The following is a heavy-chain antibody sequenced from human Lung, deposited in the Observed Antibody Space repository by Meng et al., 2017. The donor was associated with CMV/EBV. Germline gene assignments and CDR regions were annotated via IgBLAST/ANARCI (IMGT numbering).Heavy chain of an antibody. CDR1: GFTFSSYW. Sequence: GEXXKTPCEAPGFTFSSYWMHRVRQAPGKGPVWVSRINSDGSSKSYADPVKGRFPISRDNAKNPLYLQTNSLRAEDTTVYYCARDGAVPAAISHVHHWGHGTXVTVAS. D-gene: IGHD2-2*01. CDR3: ARDGAVPAAISHVHH. J-gene: IGHJ1*01. CDR2: INSDGSSK. V-gene: IGHV3-74*01.